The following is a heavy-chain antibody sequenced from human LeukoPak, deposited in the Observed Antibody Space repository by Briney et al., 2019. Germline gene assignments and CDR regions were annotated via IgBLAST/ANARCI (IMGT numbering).Heavy chain of an antibody. CDR2: ISCGGGTT. CDR3: AKDREGLSSGYDLEYFDY. D-gene: IGHD5-12*01. V-gene: IGHV3-23*01. CDR1: GFTFSSYS. J-gene: IGHJ4*02. Sequence: GGSLRLSCAASGFTFSSYSMKWVRHPPRKGREWVAAISCGGGTTFYADSGKGRLSIWRDDSKTTLFLQMTSLRAEDTAVYYCAKDREGLSSGYDLEYFDYWGQGTLVTVSS.